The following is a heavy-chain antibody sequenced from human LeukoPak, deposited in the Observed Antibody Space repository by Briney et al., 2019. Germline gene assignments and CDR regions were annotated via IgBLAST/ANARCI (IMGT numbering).Heavy chain of an antibody. CDR3: AKDLDGGNAVDAFDI. V-gene: IGHV3-23*01. CDR2: ISGSGGST. D-gene: IGHD4-23*01. CDR1: GFTFSSYG. J-gene: IGHJ3*02. Sequence: GGSLRLSCAASGFTFSSYGMSWVRQAPGKGLEWVSAISGSGGSTYYADSVKGRFTISRDNSKNTLYLQMNSLRAEDTAVYYCAKDLDGGNAVDAFDIWGQGTMVTVSS.